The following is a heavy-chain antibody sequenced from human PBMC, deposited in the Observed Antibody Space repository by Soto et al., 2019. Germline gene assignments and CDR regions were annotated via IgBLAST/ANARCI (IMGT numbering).Heavy chain of an antibody. CDR1: GGSISSGGYS. CDR3: ARGRVLRFLEWFYDY. Sequence: SETLSLTCAVSGGSISSGGYSWSWIRQPPGKGLEWIGYIYHSGSTYYNPSLKSRVTISVDRSKNQFSLKLSSVTAADTAVYYCARGRVLRFLEWFYDYWGQGTLVTVSS. D-gene: IGHD3-3*01. J-gene: IGHJ4*02. CDR2: IYHSGST. V-gene: IGHV4-30-2*01.